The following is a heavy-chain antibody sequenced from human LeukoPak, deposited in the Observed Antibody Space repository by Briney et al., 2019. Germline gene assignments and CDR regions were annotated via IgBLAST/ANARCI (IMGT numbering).Heavy chain of an antibody. CDR1: GFTFSSYA. V-gene: IGHV3-23*01. J-gene: IGHJ4*02. Sequence: GGSLRLSCAASGFTFSSYAVSWVRQAPGKGLEWVSAISGSGGSTYYADSVKGRFTISRDNSKNTLYLQMNSLRAEDTAVYYCAKGPYSSSSYMFWVYWGQGTLVTVSS. D-gene: IGHD6-6*01. CDR2: ISGSGGST. CDR3: AKGPYSSSSYMFWVY.